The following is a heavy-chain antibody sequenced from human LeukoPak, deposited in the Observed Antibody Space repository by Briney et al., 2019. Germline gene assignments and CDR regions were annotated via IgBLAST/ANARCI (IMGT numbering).Heavy chain of an antibody. V-gene: IGHV5-51*01. CDR2: INPGDSDT. Sequence: GESLKISCKAPGYSFTSYWIGWVRQMPGKGLEWMGIINPGDSDTRYSPSFQGQVTISADKSISTAYLQWSSLKDSDTAIYYCARLGSSWNFDYWGQGTLVTVSS. CDR1: GYSFTSYW. D-gene: IGHD6-13*01. J-gene: IGHJ4*02. CDR3: ARLGSSWNFDY.